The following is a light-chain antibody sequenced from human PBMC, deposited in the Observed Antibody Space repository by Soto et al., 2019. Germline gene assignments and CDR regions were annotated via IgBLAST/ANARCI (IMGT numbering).Light chain of an antibody. V-gene: IGKV3-20*01. J-gene: IGKJ3*01. CDR1: QSISSSY. Sequence: EIVLTQSPGTLSLSPGERATLSCRASQSISSSYLAWYQLKPGQAPRLLVYGASSRATGIPDRFSGSGSGTDFTLTISRQEPEDFAVYYCQQYGSSRFTFGPGTKVDIK. CDR3: QQYGSSRFT. CDR2: GAS.